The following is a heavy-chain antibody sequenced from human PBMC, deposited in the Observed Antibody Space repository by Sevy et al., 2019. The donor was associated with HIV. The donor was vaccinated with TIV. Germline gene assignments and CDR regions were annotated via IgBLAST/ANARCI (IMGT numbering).Heavy chain of an antibody. D-gene: IGHD2-15*01. V-gene: IGHV3-48*03. CDR3: ARDQGAVVIVAATLFEY. CDR2: ISSSGSTI. CDR1: GFTFSSYE. Sequence: GGSLRLSCAASGFTFSSYEMNWVRQAPGKGLEWVSYISSSGSTIYYADSVKGRFTISRDNSKNTLYLEMNSLRTEDTAVYYCARDQGAVVIVAATLFEYWGQGTLVTVSS. J-gene: IGHJ4*02.